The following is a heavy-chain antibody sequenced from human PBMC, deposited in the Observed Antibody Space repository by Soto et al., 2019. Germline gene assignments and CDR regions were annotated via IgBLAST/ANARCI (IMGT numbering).Heavy chain of an antibody. V-gene: IGHV1-46*01. CDR3: ARAPRGGVIIVITSAQIDY. Sequence: ASVKVSCKASGYDFTDHYIHWVRQAPGQGLEWMGIISPDGGSTRYSQQFQARITMTRDTSTSTVYMELSSLRSEDTAVYYCARAPRGGVIIVITSAQIDYWGQGTLVTVSS. CDR1: GYDFTDHY. D-gene: IGHD3-10*01. J-gene: IGHJ4*02. CDR2: ISPDGGST.